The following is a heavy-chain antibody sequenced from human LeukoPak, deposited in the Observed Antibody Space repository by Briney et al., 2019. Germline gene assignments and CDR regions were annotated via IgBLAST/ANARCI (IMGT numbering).Heavy chain of an antibody. CDR2: INPSGGST. CDR1: GYTFTSYY. V-gene: IGHV1-46*01. Sequence: ASVKVSCKASGYTFTSYYMHWVRQAPGQGLEWMGIINPSGGSTSYAQKFQGRVTMTTDTSTSTAYMELRSLRSDDTAVYYCARGTGIAAGGASDWGQGTLVTVSS. CDR3: ARGTGIAAGGASD. J-gene: IGHJ4*02. D-gene: IGHD6-13*01.